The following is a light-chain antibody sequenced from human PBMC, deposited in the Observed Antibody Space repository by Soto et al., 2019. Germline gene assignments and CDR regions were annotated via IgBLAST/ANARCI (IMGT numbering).Light chain of an antibody. CDR1: QSISNW. J-gene: IGKJ1*01. CDR2: RAS. CDR3: QQYDSYSWT. V-gene: IGKV1-5*03. Sequence: DIQMTQSPSPLSASVGDRVTITCRASQSISNWLAWYQQKPGKAPKLLIYRASSLESGVPSRFRGSGSGTEFTLTISSLQPEDFATYYCQQYDSYSWTFGQGTEVEIK.